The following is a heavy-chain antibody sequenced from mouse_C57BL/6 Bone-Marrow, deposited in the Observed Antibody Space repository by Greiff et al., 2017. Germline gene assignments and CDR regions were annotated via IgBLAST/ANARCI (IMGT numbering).Heavy chain of an antibody. CDR1: GYTFTDYY. CDR3: ARGGWVPHIAY. D-gene: IGHD2-3*01. Sequence: EVQLQQSGPELVKPGASVKISCKASGYTFTDYYMNWVKQSHGKSLEWIGDINPNNGGTSYNQKFKGKATLTVDTSSSTAYMELRSLTSEDSAVYCCARGGWVPHIAYWGQGTLVTVSA. CDR2: INPNNGGT. J-gene: IGHJ3*01. V-gene: IGHV1-26*01.